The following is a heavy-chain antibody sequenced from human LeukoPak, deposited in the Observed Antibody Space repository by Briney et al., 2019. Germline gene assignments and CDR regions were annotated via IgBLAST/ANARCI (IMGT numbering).Heavy chain of an antibody. J-gene: IGHJ4*02. CDR3: AREWRSYRLLSQRTYSFDY. Sequence: ASVTVSCKASGYTFTGYYMHWVRQAPGQGLEWMGWINPNSGGTNYAQKFQGRVTMTRDTSISTAYMELSRLRSDDTAVYYCAREWRSYRLLSQRTYSFDYWGQGTLVTVSS. CDR1: GYTFTGYY. D-gene: IGHD3-3*01. V-gene: IGHV1-2*02. CDR2: INPNSGGT.